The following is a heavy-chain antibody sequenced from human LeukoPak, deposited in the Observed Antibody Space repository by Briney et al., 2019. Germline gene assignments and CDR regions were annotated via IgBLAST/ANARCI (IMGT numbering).Heavy chain of an antibody. D-gene: IGHD5-12*01. CDR1: GFTFTDYY. V-gene: IGHV3-11*01. CDR3: ARAPLSGMTFDY. CDR2: IDLSGGDK. J-gene: IGHJ4*02. Sequence: GGSLRLSCTVSGFTFTDYYMTWIRQAPGKGLEWISYIDLSGGDKNYADSVKGRFTISRDNAKNSLFLQMNRLRAEDTAVYYCARAPLSGMTFDYWGQGSLVTVSS.